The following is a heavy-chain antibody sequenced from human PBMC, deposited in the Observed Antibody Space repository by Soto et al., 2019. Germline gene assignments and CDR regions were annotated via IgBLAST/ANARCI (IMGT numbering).Heavy chain of an antibody. D-gene: IGHD3-22*01. Sequence: SETLSPTCTCSGGPLSSYYRSLIRQSPGKGLEWIGYIYYESANYNPSLNSRVIILVDTSKNQFSLRLSSVTAADTAVYYCARGYDDTTGYSLDPWGQGTLVTVSS. CDR3: ARGYDDTTGYSLDP. CDR1: GGPLSSYY. J-gene: IGHJ5*02. V-gene: IGHV4-59*01. CDR2: IYYESA.